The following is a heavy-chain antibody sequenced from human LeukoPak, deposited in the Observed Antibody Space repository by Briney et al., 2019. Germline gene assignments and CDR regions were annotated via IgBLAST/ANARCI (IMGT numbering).Heavy chain of an antibody. V-gene: IGHV4-39*07. D-gene: IGHD2-15*01. CDR2: IYYSGST. CDR1: GGSISSSSYY. J-gene: IGHJ5*02. CDR3: ARAPAKKSPNWFDP. Sequence: PSETLSLTCTVSGGSISSSSYYWGWIRQPPGKGLEWIGSIYYSGSTNYNPSLKSRVTISVDTSKNQFSLKLSSVTAADTAVYYCARAPAKKSPNWFDPWGQGTLVTVSS.